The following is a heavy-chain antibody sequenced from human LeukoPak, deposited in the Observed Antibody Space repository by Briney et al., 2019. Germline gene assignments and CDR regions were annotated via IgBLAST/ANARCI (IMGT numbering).Heavy chain of an antibody. CDR3: TTRDIVLMVYAP. J-gene: IGHJ5*02. V-gene: IGHV3-23*01. D-gene: IGHD2-8*01. CDR1: GFTFSSYA. Sequence: PGASLRLSCAASGFTFSSYAMSWVRQAPGKGLEWVSAISGSGGSTYYADSVKGRFTISRDNSKNTLYLQMNSLRAEDTAVYYCTTRDIVLMVYAPWGQGTLVTVSS. CDR2: ISGSGGST.